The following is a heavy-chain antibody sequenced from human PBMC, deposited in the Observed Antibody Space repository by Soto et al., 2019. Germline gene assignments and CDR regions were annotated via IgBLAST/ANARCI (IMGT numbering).Heavy chain of an antibody. CDR3: ARVTTAMAPYFDY. J-gene: IGHJ4*02. CDR1: GGSISSYY. V-gene: IGHV4-59*01. D-gene: IGHD5-18*01. Sequence: SETLSLTCTVTGGSISSYYWSWIRQPPGKGLEWIGYIYYSGSTNYNPSLKSRVTISVDTSKNQFSLKLSSVTAADTAVYYCARVTTAMAPYFDYWGQGTLVTVSS. CDR2: IYYSGST.